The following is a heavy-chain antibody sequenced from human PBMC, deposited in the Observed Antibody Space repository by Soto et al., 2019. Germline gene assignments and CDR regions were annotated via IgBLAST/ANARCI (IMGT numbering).Heavy chain of an antibody. CDR3: ARGKYSGSYYDWFDP. Sequence: SETLSLTCTVSGGSISTYYWSWIRQPPGKGLEWIGYIYYSGTTNYNPSLKSRVTISVDTSKNQFSLKLSSVTAADTVVYYCARGKYSGSYYDWFDPWGQGTLVTVSS. CDR2: IYYSGTT. J-gene: IGHJ5*02. V-gene: IGHV4-59*01. D-gene: IGHD1-26*01. CDR1: GGSISTYY.